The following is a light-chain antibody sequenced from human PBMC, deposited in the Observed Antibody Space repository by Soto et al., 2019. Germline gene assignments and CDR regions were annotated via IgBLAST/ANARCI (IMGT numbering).Light chain of an antibody. Sequence: AIRMTQSPSSLSASTGDRVTITCRASQGISSYLAWYQQNPGKAPKLLIYAASTLQSGVPSRFSGSGSGTDFTLTISCLQSEDFAHYYCQQYYSYPYTFGQGTKLEIK. V-gene: IGKV1-8*01. J-gene: IGKJ2*01. CDR2: AAS. CDR3: QQYYSYPYT. CDR1: QGISSY.